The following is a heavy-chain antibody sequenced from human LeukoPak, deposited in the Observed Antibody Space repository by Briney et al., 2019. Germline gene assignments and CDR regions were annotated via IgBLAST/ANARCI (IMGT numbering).Heavy chain of an antibody. CDR3: ARAKTYSGSYNDAFDM. CDR2: ISYDGSNK. J-gene: IGHJ3*02. D-gene: IGHD1-26*01. CDR1: GFTFSSYA. V-gene: IGHV3-30-3*01. Sequence: PGRSLRLSCAASGFTFSSYAMHWVRQAPGKGLEWVAVISYDGSNKYYADSVEGRFTISRDNAENSLYLHMNSLRVEDTAVYYCARAKTYSGSYNDAFDMWGQGTLVTVSS.